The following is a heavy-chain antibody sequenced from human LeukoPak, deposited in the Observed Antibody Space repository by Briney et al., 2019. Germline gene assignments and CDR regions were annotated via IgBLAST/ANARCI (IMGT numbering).Heavy chain of an antibody. CDR1: GGSFSGYY. D-gene: IGHD3-22*01. J-gene: IGHJ4*02. CDR2: INHSGST. CDR3: ARGFDAYYYDSSGYYYGYFDC. Sequence: SETLSLTCAVYGGSFSGYYWSWIRQPPGKGLEWIGEINHSGSTNYNPSLKSRVTISVDTSKNQFSLKLSSVTAADTAVYYCARGFDAYYYDSSGYYYGYFDCWGQGTLVTVSS. V-gene: IGHV4-34*01.